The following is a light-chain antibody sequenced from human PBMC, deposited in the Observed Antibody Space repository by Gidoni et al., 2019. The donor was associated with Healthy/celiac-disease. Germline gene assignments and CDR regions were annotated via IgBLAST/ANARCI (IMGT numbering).Light chain of an antibody. J-gene: IGKJ2*01. V-gene: IGKV3-15*01. CDR3: QQYNNWPSYT. CDR1: QCVRSN. Sequence: IVMKLSPATLSVSPGERDTLHCRASQCVRSNLAWYQQKPCHAPRLLIYGASTRATGIPARFSGSGSGTAFTLTISSLQSEDFAVYYCQQYNNWPSYTFGQWTKLEIK. CDR2: GAS.